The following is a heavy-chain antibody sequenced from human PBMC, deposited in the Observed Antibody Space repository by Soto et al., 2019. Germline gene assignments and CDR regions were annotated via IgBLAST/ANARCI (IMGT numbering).Heavy chain of an antibody. D-gene: IGHD6-6*01. CDR2: ISYDGSHK. CDR1: GFTFSSYG. J-gene: IGHJ4*02. Sequence: GGSLRLSCAASGFTFSSYGMHWVRQAPGKGLDWVTFISYDGSHKYYADSVKGRFTISRDNSKNTLYLQLNSLKVEDTAVYYCAKDLGSSSPIDYWGQGTLVTVSS. V-gene: IGHV3-30*18. CDR3: AKDLGSSSPIDY.